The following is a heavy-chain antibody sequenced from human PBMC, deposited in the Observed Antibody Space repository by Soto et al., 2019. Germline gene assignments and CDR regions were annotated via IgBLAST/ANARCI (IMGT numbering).Heavy chain of an antibody. Sequence: GASVKVSCKASGGTFSSYAISWVRQAPGQGLEWMGGIIPIFGAANYAQKFQGRVTITADESTSTAYMELSSLRSEDTAVYYCARSPYYYDSSGYFRFDPWGQGTLVTVS. CDR1: GGTFSSYA. V-gene: IGHV1-69*13. D-gene: IGHD3-22*01. CDR3: ARSPYYYDSSGYFRFDP. CDR2: IIPIFGAA. J-gene: IGHJ5*02.